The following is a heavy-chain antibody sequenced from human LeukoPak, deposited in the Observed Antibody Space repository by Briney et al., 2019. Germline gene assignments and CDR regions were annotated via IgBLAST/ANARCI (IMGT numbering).Heavy chain of an antibody. V-gene: IGHV1-2*02. CDR1: GYTFTGYY. CDR3: ARGFSRYGSGSYKYYFDY. D-gene: IGHD3-10*01. J-gene: IGHJ4*02. Sequence: ASVKVSCKASGYTFTGYYMHWVRQAPGQGLEWMGCINPNSGGTNYAQKFQGRVTMTRDTSISTAYMELSRLRSDDTAVYYCARGFSRYGSGSYKYYFDYWGQGTLVTVSS. CDR2: INPNSGGT.